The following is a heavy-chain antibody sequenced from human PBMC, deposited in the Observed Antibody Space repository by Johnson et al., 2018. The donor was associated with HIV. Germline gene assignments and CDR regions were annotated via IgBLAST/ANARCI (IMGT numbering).Heavy chain of an antibody. CDR2: IKQDGSEK. D-gene: IGHD1-26*01. CDR1: GFTFSSYW. Sequence: EVQLVESGGGLVQPGGSLRLSCAASGFTFSSYWMSWVRQAPGKGLEWVANIKQDGSEKYYVDSVKGRFTISRDNAKNSLYLQMKRLRVEDTAVYYCARDDLDNSGHLMAFDMWGQGTMVTVSS. J-gene: IGHJ3*02. CDR3: ARDDLDNSGHLMAFDM. V-gene: IGHV3-7*01.